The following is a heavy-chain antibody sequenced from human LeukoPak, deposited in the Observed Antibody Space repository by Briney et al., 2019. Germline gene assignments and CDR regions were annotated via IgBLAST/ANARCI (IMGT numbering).Heavy chain of an antibody. CDR2: INPSGGST. CDR1: GYTFTSYY. Sequence: ASVKVSCKASGYTFTSYYMHWVRQAPGQGLEWMGIINPSGGSTSYAQKFQGRVTMTRDTSTSTVYMELSSLRSEDTAVYYCARGRDIVVVPAAVAVDWFDPWGQGTLVTVSS. J-gene: IGHJ5*02. V-gene: IGHV1-46*01. D-gene: IGHD2-2*01. CDR3: ARGRDIVVVPAAVAVDWFDP.